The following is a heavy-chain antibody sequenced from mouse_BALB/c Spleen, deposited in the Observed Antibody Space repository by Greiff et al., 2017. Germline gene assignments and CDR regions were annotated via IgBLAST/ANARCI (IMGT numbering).Heavy chain of an antibody. CDR2: ISYSGST. CDR3: AREDGNYSWFAY. D-gene: IGHD2-1*01. CDR1: GYSITSDYA. J-gene: IGHJ3*01. V-gene: IGHV3-2*02. Sequence: QLQESGPGLVKPSQSLSLTCTVTGYSITSDYAWNWIRQFPGNKLEWMGYISYSGSTSYNPSLKSRISITRDTSKNQFFLQLNSVTTEDTATYYCAREDGNYSWFAYWGQGTLVTVSA.